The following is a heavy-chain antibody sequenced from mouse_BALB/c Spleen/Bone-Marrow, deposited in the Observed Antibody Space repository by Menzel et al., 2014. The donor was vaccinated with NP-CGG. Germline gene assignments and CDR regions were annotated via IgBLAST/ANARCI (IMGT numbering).Heavy chain of an antibody. CDR2: ISSGGSYT. CDR3: ARQEITTRNAWFAY. CDR1: GFTFSSYG. Sequence: EVMLVESGGDLVKPGGSLKLSCAASGFTFSSYGMSWVRQTPDKRLEWVATISSGGSYTYYPDSVKGRFTISRDNAKNPLYLQMSSLKSEDTAMYYCARQEITTRNAWFAYWGQGTLVTVSA. J-gene: IGHJ3*01. V-gene: IGHV5-6*01. D-gene: IGHD2-4*01.